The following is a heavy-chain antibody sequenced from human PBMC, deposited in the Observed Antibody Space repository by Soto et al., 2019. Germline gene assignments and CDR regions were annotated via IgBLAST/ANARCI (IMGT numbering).Heavy chain of an antibody. D-gene: IGHD3-10*01. V-gene: IGHV3-7*05. J-gene: IGHJ4*02. CDR3: ARDGVAPGLYFDH. CDR1: GFTFSDYW. Sequence: PGGSLRLSCAASGFTFSDYWMNWVRQAPGKGLEWVASIKYDGAEKTYVDSLKGRFTISRDNPKNSVYLQMASLRAEDTAVYYCARDGVAPGLYFDHWGQGTPVTVSS. CDR2: IKYDGAEK.